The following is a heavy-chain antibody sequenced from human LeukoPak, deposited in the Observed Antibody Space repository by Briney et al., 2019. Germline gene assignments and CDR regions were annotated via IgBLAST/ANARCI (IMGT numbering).Heavy chain of an antibody. CDR3: GVAVAGTFNSWFDP. J-gene: IGHJ5*02. D-gene: IGHD6-19*01. V-gene: IGHV1-69*13. CDR2: IIPIFGTA. Sequence: ASVKVSCKASGYTFTSYDINWVRQATGQGLEWMGGIIPIFGTANYAQKFQGRVTITADESTSTAYMELSSLRSEDTAVYYCGVAVAGTFNSWFDPWGQGTLVTVSS. CDR1: GYTFTSYD.